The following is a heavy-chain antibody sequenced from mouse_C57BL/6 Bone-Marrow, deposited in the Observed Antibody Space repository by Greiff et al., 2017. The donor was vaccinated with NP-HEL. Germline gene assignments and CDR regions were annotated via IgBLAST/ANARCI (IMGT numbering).Heavy chain of an antibody. CDR1: GYTFTSYW. J-gene: IGHJ2*01. Sequence: QVQLKQSGAELARPGASVKMSCKASGYTFTSYWITWVKPRPGQGLEWIGDISPGSGSTNYNEKFKSKATLTVDTSSSTAYMQLSSLTSEDSAVYYCARTTTYFDYWGQGTTLTVSS. CDR3: ARTTTYFDY. V-gene: IGHV1-55*01. D-gene: IGHD1-1*01. CDR2: ISPGSGST.